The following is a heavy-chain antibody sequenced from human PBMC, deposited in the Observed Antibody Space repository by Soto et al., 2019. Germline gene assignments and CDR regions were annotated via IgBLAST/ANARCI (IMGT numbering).Heavy chain of an antibody. V-gene: IGHV3-9*01. CDR2: IRWNSGSI. J-gene: IGHJ3*02. CDR1: GFTFDDYA. Sequence: EVQLVESGGGLVQPGRSLRLSCAASGFTFDDYAMHWVRQAPGKGLEWVSGIRWNSGSIGYADSVKGRFTISRDNAKNSLYLQMNSLRAEDTALYYCAKEGQERVVVFSRRGAFDISGQETMVTVS. D-gene: IGHD2-2*01. CDR3: AKEGQERVVVFSRRGAFDI.